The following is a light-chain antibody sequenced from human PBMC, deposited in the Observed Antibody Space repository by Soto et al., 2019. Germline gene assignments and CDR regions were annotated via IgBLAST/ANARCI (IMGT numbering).Light chain of an antibody. V-gene: IGKV3-15*01. Sequence: EIVMTQSPATLSVSPGERAALSCRASQSVTNKLAWYQQKPGQAPRLLIYGASTRATDIPARFSGSGSGTEFTLTISSLQSEDFAVYYCQQYDNWPGTFGQGTKVEIK. CDR2: GAS. CDR3: QQYDNWPGT. J-gene: IGKJ1*01. CDR1: QSVTNK.